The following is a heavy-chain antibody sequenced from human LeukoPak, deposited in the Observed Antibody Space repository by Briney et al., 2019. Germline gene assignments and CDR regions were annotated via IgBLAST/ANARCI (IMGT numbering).Heavy chain of an antibody. CDR2: IKQDGSEK. J-gene: IGHJ3*02. V-gene: IGHV3-7*01. D-gene: IGHD3-10*01. Sequence: GGSLRLSCAASGFTFSSYWMSWVRQAPGKGLEWVANIKQDGSEKYYVDSVKGRFTISRDNAKNSLYLQMNSLRAEDTAVYYCAKDYGSGREADGFDIWGQGTMVTVSS. CDR1: GFTFSSYW. CDR3: AKDYGSGREADGFDI.